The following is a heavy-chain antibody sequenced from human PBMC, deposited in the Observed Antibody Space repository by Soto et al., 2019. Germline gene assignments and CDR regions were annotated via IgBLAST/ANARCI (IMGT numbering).Heavy chain of an antibody. Sequence: GGSLRLSCAASGFIFSSYAMTWVRQGPGKGLEWASGISGNGGTTYYAGSVKGRFIISRDNSKNTLFLQMNSLRAEDSAIYYCAKRFAYSSGLDGFDIWGQGTMVTVSS. V-gene: IGHV3-23*01. J-gene: IGHJ3*02. CDR1: GFIFSSYA. D-gene: IGHD6-19*01. CDR3: AKRFAYSSGLDGFDI. CDR2: ISGNGGTT.